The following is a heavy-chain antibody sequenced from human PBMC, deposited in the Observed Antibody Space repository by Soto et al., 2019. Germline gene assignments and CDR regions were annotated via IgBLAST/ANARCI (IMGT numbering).Heavy chain of an antibody. CDR3: ARWGTAGGLDV. CDR2: TSYDGSNN. V-gene: IGHV3-33*05. Sequence: QVPLVESGGGVVQPGTSLRLYCVGSGFTFRSYVIHWVRQAPGKGLEWVALTSYDGSNNFYGDSVKGRFTISRDNSRNTVELQMDSLRLEDTSLYYCARWGTAGGLDVWGQGTLVSVSS. CDR1: GFTFRSYV. D-gene: IGHD3-16*01. J-gene: IGHJ4*02.